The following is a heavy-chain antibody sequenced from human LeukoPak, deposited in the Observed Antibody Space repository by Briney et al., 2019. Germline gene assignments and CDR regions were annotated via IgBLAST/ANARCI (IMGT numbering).Heavy chain of an antibody. CDR2: MDYSGST. Sequence: PSETLSLTCTVSGGSISSYYWSWIGQPPGKGLEWIAYMDYSGSTFYNPSLKSRVSTSVDTSKIQFSLKVRSVTAADTAVYYCARHGGDYTFDYWGQGTLVTVSS. J-gene: IGHJ4*02. D-gene: IGHD4-17*01. CDR1: GGSISSYY. V-gene: IGHV4-59*08. CDR3: ARHGGDYTFDY.